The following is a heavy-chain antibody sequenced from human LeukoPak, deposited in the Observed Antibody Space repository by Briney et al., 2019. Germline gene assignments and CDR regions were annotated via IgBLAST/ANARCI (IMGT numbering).Heavy chain of an antibody. V-gene: IGHV3-48*04. CDR1: GFTFSSYS. D-gene: IGHD3-22*01. Sequence: GGSLRLSCAASGFTFSSYSMNWVRQAPRKGLECLSYIGSSSSNIYYAASVTGPLTISRDTAKNSLYLQMNRMRAEGTDVYYCARDWPEFGSGYYYEGNYYYYGMDVWGQGTTVTVSS. CDR3: ARDWPEFGSGYYYEGNYYYYGMDV. J-gene: IGHJ6*02. CDR2: IGSSSSNI.